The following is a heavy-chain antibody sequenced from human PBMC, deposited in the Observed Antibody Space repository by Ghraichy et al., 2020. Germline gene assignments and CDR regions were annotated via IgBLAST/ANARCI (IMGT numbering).Heavy chain of an antibody. CDR3: AKEFGELFLYYFDY. J-gene: IGHJ4*02. CDR2: ISDSGGTT. Sequence: LSLTCAASGFTFSSCAMSWVRQAPGKGLEWVSAISDSGGTTYYADSVKGRFTISRDNSKNTLYLQMNSLRAEDTAVYYCAKEFGELFLYYFDYWGQGTLVTVSS. V-gene: IGHV3-23*01. D-gene: IGHD3-10*01. CDR1: GFTFSSCA.